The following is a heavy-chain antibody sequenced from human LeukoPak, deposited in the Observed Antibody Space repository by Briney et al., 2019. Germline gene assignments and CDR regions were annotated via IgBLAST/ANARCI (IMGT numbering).Heavy chain of an antibody. CDR1: GGSISSYY. D-gene: IGHD2/OR15-2a*01. V-gene: IGHV4-59*01. CDR2: IYYSGST. Sequence: KASETLSLTCTVSGGSISSYYWSWIRQSPGKGLEWIGNIYYSGSTNYNPSLKSRVTISVDTSKNQFSLKLSSVTAADTAVYYCARSYRYYYPFDYWGQGTLVTVSS. CDR3: ARSYRYYYPFDY. J-gene: IGHJ4*02.